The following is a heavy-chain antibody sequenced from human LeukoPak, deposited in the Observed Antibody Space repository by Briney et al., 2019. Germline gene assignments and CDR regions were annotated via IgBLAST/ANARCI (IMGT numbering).Heavy chain of an antibody. CDR1: GFTFSSYW. D-gene: IGHD3-16*01. CDR2: INSDGSST. V-gene: IGHV3-74*01. Sequence: GGSLRLSCAASGFTFSSYWMHWVRQAPGKGLVWVSRINSDGSSTSYADSVKGRFTISRDNAKNTLYLQMNSLRAEDTAVYYCAREGDYDNYYMDVWGKGTTVTISS. J-gene: IGHJ6*03. CDR3: AREGDYDNYYMDV.